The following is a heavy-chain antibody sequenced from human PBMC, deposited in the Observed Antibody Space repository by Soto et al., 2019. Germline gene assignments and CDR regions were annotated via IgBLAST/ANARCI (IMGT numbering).Heavy chain of an antibody. V-gene: IGHV4-34*01. CDR1: GGSLSGSY. CDR3: ASPGYCSDGTCYPDY. Sequence: QVQLQQWGAGLLKPSETLSLTCAVYGGSLSGSYWSWIRQPPGTGLEWIGEIHHSGSTYYNPSLKRRVTLSVDTSKNQFSLTLNSVTASDTAVYYCASPGYCSDGTCYPDYWGQGTLVTVSS. D-gene: IGHD2-15*01. J-gene: IGHJ4*02. CDR2: IHHSGST.